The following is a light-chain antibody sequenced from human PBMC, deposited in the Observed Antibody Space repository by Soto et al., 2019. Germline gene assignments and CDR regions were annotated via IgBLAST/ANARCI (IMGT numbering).Light chain of an antibody. V-gene: IGKV3-20*01. CDR2: GSS. CDR1: QSFTSFS. CDR3: QQYGNSPGT. J-gene: IGKJ2*01. Sequence: ETGVTQSPGTLSLSPGERATLSCRASQSFTSFSLAWYPQKPGQSPRLLIYGSSSRDTGIPDRFSGSGFGADFTLTISRVEPEDCAVYYCQQYGNSPGTFGQGTKLEIK.